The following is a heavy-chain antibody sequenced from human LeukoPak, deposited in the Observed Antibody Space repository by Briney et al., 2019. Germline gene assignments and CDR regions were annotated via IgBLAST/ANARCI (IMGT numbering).Heavy chain of an antibody. J-gene: IGHJ3*02. Sequence: ASVKVSCKDSGYTFTSYGISWVRQAPGQGLEWMGWISAYNGNTNYAQKLQGRVTMTTDTSTSTAYMELRSLRSDDTAVYYCARGAVAGTASKGGAFDIWGQGTMVTVSS. CDR3: ARGAVAGTASKGGAFDI. CDR1: GYTFTSYG. V-gene: IGHV1-18*01. CDR2: ISAYNGNT. D-gene: IGHD6-19*01.